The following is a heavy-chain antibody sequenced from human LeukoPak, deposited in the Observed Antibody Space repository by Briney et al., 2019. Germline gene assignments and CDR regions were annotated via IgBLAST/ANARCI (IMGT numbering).Heavy chain of an antibody. CDR2: IIPTFGTA. CDR3: ARGGCSSTSCYATPGVWFDP. J-gene: IGHJ5*02. D-gene: IGHD2-2*01. CDR1: GGTFSSYA. Sequence: ASVKVSCKASGGTFSSYAISWVRQAPGQGLEWMGGIIPTFGTANYAQKFQGRVTITADESTSTAYMELSSPRSEDTAVYYCARGGCSSTSCYATPGVWFDPWGQGTLVTVSS. V-gene: IGHV1-69*13.